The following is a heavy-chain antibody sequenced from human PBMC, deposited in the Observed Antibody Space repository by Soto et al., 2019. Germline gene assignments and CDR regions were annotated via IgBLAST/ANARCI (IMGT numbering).Heavy chain of an antibody. CDR1: GFTLRRNA. D-gene: IGHD1-26*01. CDR2: FSGGGGVT. Sequence: EVQLLESGGGLVQPGESLRLSCAASGFTLRRNAMSWVRQAPGKGLEWVSGFSGGGGVTYYADSVKGRFTISRDISKNTLFLQMNSLRAEDTALYYCAKCIGVDWYFDLWGRGTLVTVSS. J-gene: IGHJ2*01. V-gene: IGHV3-23*01. CDR3: AKCIGVDWYFDL.